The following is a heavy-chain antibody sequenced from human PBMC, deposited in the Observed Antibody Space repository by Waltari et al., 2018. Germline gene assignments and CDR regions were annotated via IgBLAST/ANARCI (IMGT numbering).Heavy chain of an antibody. Sequence: QVQLQESGPGLVKPSGTLSLTCTVSGGSVSASYWWTWVRQPPGKGLEWIGEMYHSGSDTYNPSLKSRVSSSVDKSKNHFSLNVKSVTAADTAIYYCARRDDFWSGHYIFDIWSPGTLVTVSS. D-gene: IGHD3-3*01. CDR1: GGSVSASYW. CDR2: MYHSGSD. CDR3: ARRDDFWSGHYIFDI. V-gene: IGHV4-4*02. J-gene: IGHJ4*02.